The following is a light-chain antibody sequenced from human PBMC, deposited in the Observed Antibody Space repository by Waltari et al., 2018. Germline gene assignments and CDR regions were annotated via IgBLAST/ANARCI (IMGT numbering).Light chain of an antibody. CDR1: YIGRNS. CDR3: QVWDSGSDHMV. Sequence: SYVLTQPPSVSVAPGETARITFGGTYIGRNSVHWYQLKPGQAPILVIHYHNDRPSGIPERFSGANSGNTATLTITRVEAGDEADYCCQVWDSGSDHMVFGGGTKLTVL. CDR2: YHN. V-gene: IGLV3-21*04. J-gene: IGLJ2*01.